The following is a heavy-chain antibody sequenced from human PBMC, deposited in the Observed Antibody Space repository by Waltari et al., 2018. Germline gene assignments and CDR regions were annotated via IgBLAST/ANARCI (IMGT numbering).Heavy chain of an antibody. J-gene: IGHJ6*03. CDR1: GFTFSRYR. Sequence: EVQMVESGGGWEQPGGSLRLSCAASGFTFSRYRMNWFRQATGKGLEWFSYISSISSTINYADSVKGRFTISRDNDRNSLYLKSNSLRAEDTAVYYCARDPYGSIEVAEYYMDVWGKGTTVTISS. CDR2: ISSISSTI. CDR3: ARDPYGSIEVAEYYMDV. V-gene: IGHV3-48*04. D-gene: IGHD6-19*01.